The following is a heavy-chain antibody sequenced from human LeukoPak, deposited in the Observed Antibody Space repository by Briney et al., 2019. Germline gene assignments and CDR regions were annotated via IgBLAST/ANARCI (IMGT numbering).Heavy chain of an antibody. CDR2: FYYSGST. V-gene: IGHV4-59*01. D-gene: IGHD3-10*01. CDR1: GGSISSYY. Sequence: SETLSLTCTVSGGSISSYYWSWIRQPPGKGLECTGYFYYSGSTNYNPSLKSRVTISVDTSKNQFSLKLSSVTAADTAVYYCARGPYYYSSGTYPNYYMDVWGKGTTVTISS. CDR3: ARGPYYYSSGTYPNYYMDV. J-gene: IGHJ6*03.